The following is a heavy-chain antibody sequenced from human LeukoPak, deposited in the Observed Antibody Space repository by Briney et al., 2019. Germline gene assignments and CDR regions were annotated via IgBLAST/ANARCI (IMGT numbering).Heavy chain of an antibody. Sequence: GGSLRLSCAASGFTFSSYSMNWVRQAPGKGLEWVSSISSSSSYIYYADSVKGRFTISRDNAKNSLYLQMNSLRAEDTAVYYRARDPSQESYSLLHNFIAFFLEGFWGQGTLVTVSS. J-gene: IGHJ4*02. CDR2: ISSSSSYI. V-gene: IGHV3-21*01. CDR1: GFTFSSYS. CDR3: ARDPSQESYSLLHNFIAFFLEGF. D-gene: IGHD2/OR15-2a*01.